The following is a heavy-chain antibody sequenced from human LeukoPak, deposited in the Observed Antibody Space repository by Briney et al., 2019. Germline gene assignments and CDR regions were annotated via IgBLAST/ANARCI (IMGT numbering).Heavy chain of an antibody. V-gene: IGHV3-23*01. D-gene: IGHD3-22*01. CDR2: ISDRGSGT. Sequence: GGSLRLSCAVSGITLSNYGMSWVRQAPGKGLEWVAGISDRGSGTNYADSVKGRFTISTDHPKNTLYLQMNSLRAEDTAVYFCAKRGVVIRVILVGFHKEAYYFDSWGQGALVTVSS. CDR1: GITLSNYG. CDR3: AKRGVVIRVILVGFHKEAYYFDS. J-gene: IGHJ4*02.